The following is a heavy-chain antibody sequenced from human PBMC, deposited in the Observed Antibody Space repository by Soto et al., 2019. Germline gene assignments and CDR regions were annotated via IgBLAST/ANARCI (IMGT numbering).Heavy chain of an antibody. D-gene: IGHD2-2*01. J-gene: IGHJ3*02. CDR3: VRDRGDASYPDAFEI. CDR1: GFSFSTYA. CDR2: IAHDGSKR. Sequence: QMQLVDSGGGVVQPERSRRLSCAASGFSFSTYAMHWVRQAPGKRLEWVAVIAHDGSKRFSADSMKGRFTISRDNSNNTLFLQMNRLRPEDTAVYYCVRDRGDASYPDAFEIWGQGTLVTVSS. V-gene: IGHV3-30-3*01.